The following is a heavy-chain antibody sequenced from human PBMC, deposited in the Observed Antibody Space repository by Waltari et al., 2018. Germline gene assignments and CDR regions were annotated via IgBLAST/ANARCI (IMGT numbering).Heavy chain of an antibody. D-gene: IGHD2-15*01. CDR3: ARGYRVVLTAPRFDR. Sequence: EVQMVESGGGVVRPGGSLTLSCDVAGVTFEDHGVRWVRQPPGKGLEWVSGINWNGATTTYVDSVKGRFIISRDNAKKSLFLHMSGLRADDTAVYFCARGYRVVLTAPRFDRWGHGTLVTVSS. CDR1: GVTFEDHG. V-gene: IGHV3-20*04. CDR2: INWNGATT. J-gene: IGHJ5*02.